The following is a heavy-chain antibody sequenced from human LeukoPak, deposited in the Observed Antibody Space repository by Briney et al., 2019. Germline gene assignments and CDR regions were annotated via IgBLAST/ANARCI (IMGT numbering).Heavy chain of an antibody. J-gene: IGHJ4*02. CDR2: ISNDGRNK. D-gene: IGHD3-16*02. V-gene: IGHV3-30*04. CDR3: ARDVIR. Sequence: GGSLRLSCAASGFTFSRYTMRWVRQAPGKGLEWVAFISNDGRNKYYADSVKGRFTISRDNSKNTLSLQMNSLRADDTAVYFCARDVIRGGQGTQVTVSS. CDR1: GFTFSRYT.